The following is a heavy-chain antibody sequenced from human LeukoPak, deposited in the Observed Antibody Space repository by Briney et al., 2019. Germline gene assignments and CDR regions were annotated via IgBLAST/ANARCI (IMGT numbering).Heavy chain of an antibody. CDR3: ARGGYSGKDYNN. V-gene: IGHV4-59*01. D-gene: IGHD5-12*01. Sequence: GSLRLSCAASGFTLSSYEINWVRQAPGKGLEWIGYIYHSGSTKYNPSLKSRVTISVGTSKNQFSLNLSSVTAADTAVYYCARGGYSGKDYNNWGQGTLVTVSS. CDR1: GFTLSSYE. J-gene: IGHJ4*02. CDR2: IYHSGST.